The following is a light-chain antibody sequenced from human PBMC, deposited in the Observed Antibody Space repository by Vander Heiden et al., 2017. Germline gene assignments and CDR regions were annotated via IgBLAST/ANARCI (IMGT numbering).Light chain of an antibody. CDR2: AVS. CDR3: SSYTSVTTLL. J-gene: IGLJ2*01. Sequence: QSALTQPASVSGSPGHSITISCTGTTSDVGSYDHGSWYQQHPGNATKLLIYAVSNRPSGVSSRFSGSKSGSTASLTISGLQAEDEAHYYCSSYTSVTTLLFGGGTKLTVL. CDR1: TSDVGSYDH. V-gene: IGLV2-14*03.